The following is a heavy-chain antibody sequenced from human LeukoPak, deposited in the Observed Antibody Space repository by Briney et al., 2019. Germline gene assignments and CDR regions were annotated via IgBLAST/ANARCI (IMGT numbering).Heavy chain of an antibody. D-gene: IGHD3-22*01. V-gene: IGHV3-73*01. CDR3: ANYDNSGNYYVNY. CDR2: IRTKSNNYAT. Sequence: GGSLRLSCAASGFTFSGSAMHWVRQASGKGLEWVGRIRTKSNNYATTYGASVKGRFTISGDDSKNTAYLQMNSLKTEDTAVYYCANYDNSGNYYVNYWGQGTLVTVSS. CDR1: GFTFSGSA. J-gene: IGHJ4*02.